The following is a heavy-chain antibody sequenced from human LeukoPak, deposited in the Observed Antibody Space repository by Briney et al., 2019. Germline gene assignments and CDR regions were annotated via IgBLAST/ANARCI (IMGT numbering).Heavy chain of an antibody. J-gene: IGHJ1*01. Sequence: GGSLRLSCAASGFTFSDYYMSWIRQAPGKGLEWVSYISSSGSTIYYADSVKGRFTISRDNAKNSLYLQMNSLRAEDTAVYYCATYSSLNRREFQFWGQGTLLTVSS. CDR1: GFTFSDYY. CDR3: ATYSSLNRREFQF. D-gene: IGHD3-22*01. CDR2: ISSSGSTI. V-gene: IGHV3-11*01.